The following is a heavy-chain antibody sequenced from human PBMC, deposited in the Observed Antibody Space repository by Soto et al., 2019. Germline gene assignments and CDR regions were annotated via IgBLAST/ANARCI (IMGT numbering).Heavy chain of an antibody. D-gene: IGHD2-15*01. CDR2: IDGVGTVI. V-gene: IGHV3-74*01. Sequence: EVHLVESGGDVVQPGGSLRLSCAASGFTFSSYWMHWARQAPGKGLVWLSSIDGVGTVIHHADSVKGRFTVSRDNAKNTIYLQMNSLRAEDTAVYYCVREVCSGGLCKVFDYWGQGTPVTVSS. CDR1: GFTFSSYW. J-gene: IGHJ4*02. CDR3: VREVCSGGLCKVFDY.